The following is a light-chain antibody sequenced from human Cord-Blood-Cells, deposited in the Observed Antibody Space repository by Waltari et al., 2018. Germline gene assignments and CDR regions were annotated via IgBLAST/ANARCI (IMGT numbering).Light chain of an antibody. Sequence: DIQITQSPSTLSASVGGRVTITCRASQSIRSWLAWYQQKPGKAPKLLIYKASSLESGVPSRFSGSGSGTEFTLTISSLQPDDFATYYCQQYNSYSTFGQGTKLEIK. CDR2: KAS. V-gene: IGKV1-5*03. CDR1: QSIRSW. CDR3: QQYNSYST. J-gene: IGKJ2*01.